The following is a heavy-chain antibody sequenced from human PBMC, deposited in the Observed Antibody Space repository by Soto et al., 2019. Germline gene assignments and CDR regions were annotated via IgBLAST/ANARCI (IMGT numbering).Heavy chain of an antibody. CDR1: GYTFTSYY. V-gene: IGHV1-46*01. Sequence: GASVKVSCKASGYTFTSYYMHWVRQAPGQGLEWMGIINPSGGSTSYAQKFQGRVTMTRDTSTSTVYMELSSLRSEDTAVYHCARVGGSYDFWSGYYRVPNGHYYYGMDVWGQGTTVTVSS. CDR3: ARVGGSYDFWSGYYRVPNGHYYYGMDV. J-gene: IGHJ6*02. D-gene: IGHD3-3*01. CDR2: INPSGGST.